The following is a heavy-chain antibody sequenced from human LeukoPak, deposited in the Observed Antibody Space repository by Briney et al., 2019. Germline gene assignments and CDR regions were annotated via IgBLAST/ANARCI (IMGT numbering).Heavy chain of an antibody. CDR1: GYTFTSYY. V-gene: IGHV1-46*01. J-gene: IGHJ4*02. Sequence: ASGKVSCKASGYTFTSYYMHWVRQAPGQGLEWMGIINPSGGSTSYAQKFQGRVTMTRDTSTSTVYMELSSLRSEDTAVYYCATLTGPYSGSYYGSFDYWGQGTLVTVSS. D-gene: IGHD1-26*01. CDR3: ATLTGPYSGSYYGSFDY. CDR2: INPSGGST.